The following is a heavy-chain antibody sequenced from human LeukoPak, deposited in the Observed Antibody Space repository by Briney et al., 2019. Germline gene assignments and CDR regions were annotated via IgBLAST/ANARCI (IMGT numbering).Heavy chain of an antibody. CDR2: IYYSGST. J-gene: IGHJ4*02. Sequence: SETLSLTCTVSGGSISSYYWSWIRQPPGKGLEWIGYIYYSGSTNYNPSLKSRVTISVDTSKNQFSLKLSSVTAADTAVYYCARAIGGWSYCYFDYWGQGTLVTVSP. CDR3: ARAIGGWSYCYFDY. CDR1: GGSISSYY. D-gene: IGHD6-19*01. V-gene: IGHV4-59*01.